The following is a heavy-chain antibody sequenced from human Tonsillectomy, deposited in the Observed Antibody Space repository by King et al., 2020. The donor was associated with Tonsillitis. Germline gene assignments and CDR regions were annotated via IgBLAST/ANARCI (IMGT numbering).Heavy chain of an antibody. CDR1: GGSISSSSYY. J-gene: IGHJ5*02. V-gene: IGHV4-39*01. D-gene: IGHD4-17*01. CDR3: ARGTVTGANWFDP. Sequence: VQLQESGPGLVKPSETLSLTCTVSGGSISSSSYYWGWIRQPPGKGLEWIGSIYYSGSTYYNPSLKSRVTISVDTSKNQFSLKLSSVTAADTAVYYCARGTVTGANWFDPWGHGTLVTVSS. CDR2: IYYSGST.